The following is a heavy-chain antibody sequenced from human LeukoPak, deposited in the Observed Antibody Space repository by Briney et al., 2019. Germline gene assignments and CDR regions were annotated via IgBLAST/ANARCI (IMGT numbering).Heavy chain of an antibody. CDR2: IYNDGNT. Sequence: VGFLRLSCAASGFTVSTNYMSWVRQAPRKGLEWVSAIYNDGNTHNVDSVRGRFTISRDTFKNTLYLQMHSLRADDTAVYYCARDRPYGGVGDFDYWGQGTLVTVSS. J-gene: IGHJ4*02. V-gene: IGHV3-66*01. CDR3: ARDRPYGGVGDFDY. D-gene: IGHD3-16*01. CDR1: GFTVSTNY.